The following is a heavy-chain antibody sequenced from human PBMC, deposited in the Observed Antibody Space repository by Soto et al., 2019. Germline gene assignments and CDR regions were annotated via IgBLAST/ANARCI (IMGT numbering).Heavy chain of an antibody. J-gene: IGHJ4*02. CDR2: ISSSSSYI. CDR3: ARADYGDLNFDY. Sequence: GRSLRLSCAASGFTFSSFSMNWVRQAPGKGLEWVSSISSSSSYIYYADSVKGRFTISRDNAKNSLYLQMNSLRAEDTAVYYCARADYGDLNFDYWGQGTLVTVSS. V-gene: IGHV3-21*01. D-gene: IGHD4-17*01. CDR1: GFTFSSFS.